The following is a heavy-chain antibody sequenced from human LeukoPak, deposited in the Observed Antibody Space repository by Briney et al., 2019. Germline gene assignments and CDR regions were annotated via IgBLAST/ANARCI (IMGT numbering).Heavy chain of an antibody. J-gene: IGHJ6*02. CDR3: AKDSRGGRFYVMDV. Sequence: GGSLRLSCAASGFTFSSYAMSWVRQAPGQGLEWVSAISGSGGSTYYTGSVKGRFTISRDNSKNTLYLQMNSVRAEDTAVYYCAKDSRGGRFYVMDVWGQGTTVTVSS. D-gene: IGHD3-16*01. CDR1: GFTFSSYA. V-gene: IGHV3-23*01. CDR2: ISGSGGST.